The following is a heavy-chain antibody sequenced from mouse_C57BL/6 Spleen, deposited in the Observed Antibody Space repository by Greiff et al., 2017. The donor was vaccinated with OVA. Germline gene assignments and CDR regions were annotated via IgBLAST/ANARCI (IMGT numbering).Heavy chain of an antibody. J-gene: IGHJ1*03. D-gene: IGHD2-3*01. V-gene: IGHV2-2*01. Sequence: QVQLKESGPGLVQPSQSLSITCTVSGFSLTSYGVHWVRQTPGKGLEWLGVIWSGGSTAYNAAFISRLSIIKDNSKSQVFFKMNSLQADDTAIYYYARDGYYGYIDVWGTGTTVTVSS. CDR2: IWSGGST. CDR3: ARDGYYGYIDV. CDR1: GFSLTSYG.